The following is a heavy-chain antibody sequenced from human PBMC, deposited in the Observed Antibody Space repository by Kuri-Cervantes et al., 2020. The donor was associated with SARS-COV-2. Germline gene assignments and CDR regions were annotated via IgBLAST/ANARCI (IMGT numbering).Heavy chain of an antibody. CDR3: ARAITMIVASMDG. CDR2: IYYSGST. D-gene: IGHD3-22*01. V-gene: IGHV4-59*01. J-gene: IGHJ6*02. CDR1: GGSISSYY. Sequence: SETLSLTCTVSGGSISSYYWSWIRQPPGKGLEWIGYIYYSGSTNYNPSLKSRVTISVDTSKNQFSLKLSSVTAADTAVYYCARAITMIVASMDGWGQGTTVTVSS.